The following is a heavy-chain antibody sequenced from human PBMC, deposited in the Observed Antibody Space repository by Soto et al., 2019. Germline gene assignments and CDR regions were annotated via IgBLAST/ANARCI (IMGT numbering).Heavy chain of an antibody. J-gene: IGHJ4*02. Sequence: SVKVSCKASGGTFSSYAISWVRQAPGQGLEWMGGIIPIFGTANYAQKFQGRVTITADESTSTAYMELSSLRSEDTAVYYCARETWEVTGYSSGYSFDYWGQGTLVTVSS. D-gene: IGHD3-22*01. V-gene: IGHV1-69*13. CDR2: IIPIFGTA. CDR3: ARETWEVTGYSSGYSFDY. CDR1: GGTFSSYA.